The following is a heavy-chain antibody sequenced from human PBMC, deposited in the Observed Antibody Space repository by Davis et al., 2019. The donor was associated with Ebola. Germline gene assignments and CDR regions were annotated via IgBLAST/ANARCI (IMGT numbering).Heavy chain of an antibody. V-gene: IGHV5-51*01. CDR1: GYDFSNFW. CDR3: ARHKGWFGELSYFDY. D-gene: IGHD3-10*01. J-gene: IGHJ4*02. CDR2: IYPGDSDT. Sequence: KVSCKASGYDFSNFWIAWVRQMPGKGLEWMGIIYPGDSDTRYSPSFQGQVSISADKSIATAYLQWSSLKASDTAMYYCARHKGWFGELSYFDYWGQGTLVTVSS.